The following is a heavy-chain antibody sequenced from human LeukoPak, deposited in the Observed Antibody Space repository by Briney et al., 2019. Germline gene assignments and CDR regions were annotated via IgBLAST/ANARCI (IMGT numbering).Heavy chain of an antibody. Sequence: PSETLSLTCTVSGGFISSSSYYWGWIRQPPGEGLEWIGIVYYTGSTYYTPSLKRRVTMSVDTSKNQFSLNLGSVTAADTAVYYCAKHYFRDAFDIWGQGTKVTVSA. CDR1: GGFISSSSYY. V-gene: IGHV4-39*01. CDR2: VYYTGST. J-gene: IGHJ3*02. CDR3: AKHYFRDAFDI. D-gene: IGHD3-10*01.